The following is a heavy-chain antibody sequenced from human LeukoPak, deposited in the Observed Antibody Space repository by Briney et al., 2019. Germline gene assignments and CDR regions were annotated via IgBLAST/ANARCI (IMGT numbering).Heavy chain of an antibody. CDR1: GYTFTGYY. CDR2: INPNSGGT. CDR3: ARALPICTNGVCYGSHFDY. Sequence: ASVKVSCKASGYTFTGYYMHWVRQAPGQGLEWMGWINPNSGGTNYAQKFQGRVTMTRDTSISTAYMELSRLRSDDTAVYYCARALPICTNGVCYGSHFDYWGQGTLVTVSS. D-gene: IGHD2-8*01. V-gene: IGHV1-2*02. J-gene: IGHJ4*02.